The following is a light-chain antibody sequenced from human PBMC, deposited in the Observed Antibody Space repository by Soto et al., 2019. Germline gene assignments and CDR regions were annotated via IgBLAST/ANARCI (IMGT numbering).Light chain of an antibody. V-gene: IGLV3-21*02. CDR1: NIGSKS. Sequence: SYELTQPPSVSVAPGQTARITCGGTNIGSKSVHWYQQKPGQAPVLVVYDDSDRPSGIPERFSGSNSGNTATLTISRVEAGDEADYYCQMWDSSSDHVVFGGGTKVTVL. CDR3: QMWDSSSDHVV. J-gene: IGLJ2*01. CDR2: DDS.